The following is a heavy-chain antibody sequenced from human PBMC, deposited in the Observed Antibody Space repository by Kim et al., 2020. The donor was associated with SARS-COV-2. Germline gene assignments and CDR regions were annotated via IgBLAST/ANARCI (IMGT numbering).Heavy chain of an antibody. J-gene: IGHJ6*01. CDR3: ARAYRGVDCYSGDDYYYY. CDR1: GGTFSSYV. V-gene: IGHV1-69*13. Sequence: SVKVSCKTSGGTFSSYVISWARQAPGQGLEWMGGIITMFGTLNYAQQFQVRVTITAGESTSTVYMELSSLTSEDTAVFYCARAYRGVDCYSGDDYYYY. D-gene: IGHD2-21*02. CDR2: IITMFGTL.